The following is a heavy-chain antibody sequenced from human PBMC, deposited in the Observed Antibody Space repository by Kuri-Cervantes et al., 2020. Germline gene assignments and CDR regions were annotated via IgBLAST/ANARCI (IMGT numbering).Heavy chain of an antibody. D-gene: IGHD6-13*01. CDR1: GFTFSSYS. V-gene: IGHV3-23*01. CDR3: AKAPRIAPAGTVAMDV. J-gene: IGHJ6*02. Sequence: GESLKISCAASGFTFSSYSMNWVRQAPGKGLEWVSAISGSGGSTYYADSVKGRFTISRDNSKNALYLQMNSLRAEDTAVYYCAKAPRIAPAGTVAMDVWGQGTTVTVSS. CDR2: ISGSGGST.